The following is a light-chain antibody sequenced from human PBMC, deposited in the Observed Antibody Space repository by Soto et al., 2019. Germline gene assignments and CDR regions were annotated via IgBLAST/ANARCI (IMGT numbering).Light chain of an antibody. CDR2: GAS. CDR1: QSVGRNF. V-gene: IGKV3-20*01. J-gene: IGKJ4*01. CDR3: HQYAASPLT. Sequence: EIVLTQSPGTLSLSPGESTTLSCRASQSVGRNFVAWYQQKPGRAPRLLIHGASYRATGIPDRLSGSGSETDFTLTISRLEPEDSAVYYCHQYAASPLTFGGGTKVEIK.